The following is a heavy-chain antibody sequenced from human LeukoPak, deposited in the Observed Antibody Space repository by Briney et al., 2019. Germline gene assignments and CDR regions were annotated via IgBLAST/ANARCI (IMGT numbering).Heavy chain of an antibody. CDR1: GFTFSNYA. CDR2: ISSNGGST. V-gene: IGHV3-64*01. D-gene: IGHD5-18*01. J-gene: IGHJ4*02. Sequence: GGSLRLSCTAFGFTFSNYAMHWVRQAPGKGLEYVSAISSNGGSTYYANSVKGRFTISRDNSKNTLYLQMGSLSAEDMAVYYCARRGYIYAYDYWGQGTLVTVSS. CDR3: ARRGYIYAYDY.